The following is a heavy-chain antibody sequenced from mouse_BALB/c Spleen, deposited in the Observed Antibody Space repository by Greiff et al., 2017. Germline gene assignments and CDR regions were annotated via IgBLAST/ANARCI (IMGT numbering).Heavy chain of an antibody. J-gene: IGHJ4*01. D-gene: IGHD2-14*01. CDR2: ISYSGST. V-gene: IGHV3-2*02. CDR3: ARRYEAMDY. CDR1: GYSITSDYA. Sequence: DVKLVESGPGLVKPSQSLSLTCTVTGYSITSDYAWNWIRQFPGNKLEWMGYISYSGSTSYNPSLKSRISITRDTSKNQFFLQLNSVTTEDTATYYCARRYEAMDYWGQGTSVTVSS.